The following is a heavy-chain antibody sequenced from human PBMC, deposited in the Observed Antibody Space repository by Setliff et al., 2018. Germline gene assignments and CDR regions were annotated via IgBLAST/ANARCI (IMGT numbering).Heavy chain of an antibody. D-gene: IGHD3-3*02. CDR2: ISVYSGDA. CDR3: ARDPTNHFWSAYWPF. Sequence: GASVKVSCKTSGYTFTTYGISWLRQAPGQGLEWMGWISVYSGDASYVQKFQGRVTMTADTSTSTVYMELRSLRSDVTAVYFCARDPTNHFWSAYWPFWGQGTLVTVSS. CDR1: GYTFTTYG. J-gene: IGHJ4*02. V-gene: IGHV1-18*01.